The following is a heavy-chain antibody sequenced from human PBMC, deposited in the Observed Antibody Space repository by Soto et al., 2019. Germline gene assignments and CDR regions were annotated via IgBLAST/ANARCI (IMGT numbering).Heavy chain of an antibody. V-gene: IGHV3-30*18. Sequence: PEGALRLSCVASGLNLWSNGMHWVRQAPGKGLEWVAITSYDGNNAYYADSVKGRFTVSRDNSKNELYLQMNSLRTDDTAMYYCAKGMLSGYVPRQYWG. CDR1: GLNLWSNG. J-gene: IGHJ1*01. CDR2: TSYDGNNA. CDR3: AKGMLSGYVPRQY. D-gene: IGHD3-3*01.